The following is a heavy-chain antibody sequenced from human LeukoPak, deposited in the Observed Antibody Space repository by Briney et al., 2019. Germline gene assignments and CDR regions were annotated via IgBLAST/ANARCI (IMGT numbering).Heavy chain of an antibody. D-gene: IGHD2-2*01. Sequence: GASVKVSCKASGYTFTGYYMHWVRQAPGQGLAWMGWINPNSGGTNYAQKFQGRVTMTRDTSISTAYMELSRLRSDDTAVYYCARAPSSTSCPNIWGQGTMVTVSS. CDR1: GYTFTGYY. CDR2: INPNSGGT. J-gene: IGHJ3*02. V-gene: IGHV1-2*02. CDR3: ARAPSSTSCPNI.